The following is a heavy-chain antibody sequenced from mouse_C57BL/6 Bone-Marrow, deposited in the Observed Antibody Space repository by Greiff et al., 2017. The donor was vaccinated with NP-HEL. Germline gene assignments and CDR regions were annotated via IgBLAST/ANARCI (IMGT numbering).Heavy chain of an antibody. J-gene: IGHJ2*01. Sequence: VQLQQPGAELVKPGASVKLSCKASGYTFTSYWMHWVKQRPGQGLEWIGMIHPNSGSTNYNETFKSKATLTVDKSSSTAYMQLSSLTSEDSAVYYGARRSSYPVDYWGQGTTRTVAS. V-gene: IGHV1-64*01. CDR1: GYTFTSYW. D-gene: IGHD1-1*01. CDR3: ARRSSYPVDY. CDR2: IHPNSGST.